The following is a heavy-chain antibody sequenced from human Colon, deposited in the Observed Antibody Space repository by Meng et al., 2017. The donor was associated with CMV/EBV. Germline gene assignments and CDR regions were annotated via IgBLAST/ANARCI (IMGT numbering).Heavy chain of an antibody. Sequence: LVGSGGGLVQPGGSLRLSCAASGFPVSSKYMSWVRQAPGKGLEWVSVIYIDDSTYYADSVEGRFTISRDNSRNTVYLQMNSLRAEDTAVYYCARDSPHAWDWGQGTLVTVSS. CDR1: GFPVSSKY. D-gene: IGHD3-16*01. CDR3: ARDSPHAWD. V-gene: IGHV3-53*01. CDR2: IYIDDST. J-gene: IGHJ4*02.